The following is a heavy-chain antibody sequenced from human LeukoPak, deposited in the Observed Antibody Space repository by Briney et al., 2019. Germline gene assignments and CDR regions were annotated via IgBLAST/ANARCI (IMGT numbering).Heavy chain of an antibody. CDR2: MNPNSGNT. J-gene: IGHJ4*02. D-gene: IGHD6-19*01. V-gene: IGHV1-8*01. CDR3: ARVWGSGWNQFDY. CDR1: GYTFTSYD. Sequence: ASVKVSCKASGYTFTSYDINWLRQASGQGLECMGWMNPNSGNTDFAQKFQGRITMTRDTSISTAYMELSSLRSEDTAVYYCARVWGSGWNQFDYWGQGTLVTVSS.